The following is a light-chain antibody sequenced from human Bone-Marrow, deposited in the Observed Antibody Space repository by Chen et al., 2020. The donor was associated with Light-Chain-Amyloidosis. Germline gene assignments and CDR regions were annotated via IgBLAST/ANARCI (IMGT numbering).Light chain of an antibody. J-gene: IGLJ1*01. Sequence: QSALTQPASVSGPPGQSITISCTGTSSDVGGDNHVSWYQHHPDKAPILMIYEVTNRPSWVPGRFSSSKSDNTSSLTIAGLQTKDETDYFCSSYTITTNLVFGSGTRVTVL. CDR3: SSYTITTNLV. V-gene: IGLV2-14*01. CDR2: EVT. CDR1: SSDVGGDNH.